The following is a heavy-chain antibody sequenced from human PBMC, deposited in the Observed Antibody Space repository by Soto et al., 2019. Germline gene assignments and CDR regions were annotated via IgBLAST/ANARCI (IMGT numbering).Heavy chain of an antibody. D-gene: IGHD1-26*01. CDR2: IHHSGST. Sequence: SETLSLTCTVSGGSISSGQNFWNWIRQSPGKGLEWIGYIHHSGSTCYNPSLKSRLTISVDTSKNQISLKLNSVTAADTAVYYCARDTGTYPYYFDSWGQGTLVTVSS. J-gene: IGHJ4*02. CDR3: ARDTGTYPYYFDS. V-gene: IGHV4-30-4*01. CDR1: GGSISSGQNF.